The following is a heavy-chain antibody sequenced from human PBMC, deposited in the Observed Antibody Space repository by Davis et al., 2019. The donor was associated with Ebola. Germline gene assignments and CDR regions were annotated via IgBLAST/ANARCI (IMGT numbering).Heavy chain of an antibody. V-gene: IGHV3-73*01. D-gene: IGHD1-26*01. CDR2: IRSKANSYAT. CDR1: GFTFSGSA. Sequence: GESLKISCAASGFTFSGSAMHWVRQASGKGLEWVGRIRSKANSYATAYAASVKGRFTISRDDSKKTAYLQMNSLKTEDTAVYYCTQSGSRDYWGQGTLVTVSS. J-gene: IGHJ4*02. CDR3: TQSGSRDY.